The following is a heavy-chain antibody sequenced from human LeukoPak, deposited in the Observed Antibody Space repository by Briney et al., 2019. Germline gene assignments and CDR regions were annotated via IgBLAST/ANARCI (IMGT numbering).Heavy chain of an antibody. Sequence: SVKVSCKVSGGTFSSYAISWVRQAPGQGLEWMGGIIPIFGTANYAQKFQGRVTITADESTSTAYMELSSLRSEDTAVYYCARGGYYDFWSGETNWFDPWGQGTLVTVSS. V-gene: IGHV1-69*13. CDR3: ARGGYYDFWSGETNWFDP. J-gene: IGHJ5*02. CDR1: GGTFSSYA. CDR2: IIPIFGTA. D-gene: IGHD3-3*01.